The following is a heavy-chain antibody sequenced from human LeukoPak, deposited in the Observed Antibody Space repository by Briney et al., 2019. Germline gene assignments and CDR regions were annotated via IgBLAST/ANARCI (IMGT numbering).Heavy chain of an antibody. D-gene: IGHD3-10*01. CDR1: GFTFDDFG. CDR3: ARDLSGYYGSGSAYYYYYYMDV. V-gene: IGHV3-9*01. Sequence: GGSLRLSCVASGFTFDDFGMHWVRQAPGKGLEWVSGLTWNSGIRGYAASVKGRFTISRDNAKNSLYLQMNSLRAEDTAVYYCARDLSGYYGSGSAYYYYYYMDVWGKGTTVTVSS. J-gene: IGHJ6*03. CDR2: LTWNSGIR.